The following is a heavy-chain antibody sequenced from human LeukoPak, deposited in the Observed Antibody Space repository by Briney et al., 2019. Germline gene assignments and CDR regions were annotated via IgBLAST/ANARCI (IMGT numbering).Heavy chain of an antibody. D-gene: IGHD1-26*01. J-gene: IGHJ4*02. CDR2: IKEDGSEK. V-gene: IGHV3-7*01. CDR1: GFTFSSYW. CDR3: ARDHKVRGPQLLRMGADMCFDY. Sequence: QSGGSLRLSCAASGFTFSSYWMSWVRQAPGKGLEWVANIKEDGSEKYYVDSVKGRFTISRDNAKNSLYLQMNSLRAEDTAVYYCARDHKVRGPQLLRMGADMCFDYWGQGTLVTVSS.